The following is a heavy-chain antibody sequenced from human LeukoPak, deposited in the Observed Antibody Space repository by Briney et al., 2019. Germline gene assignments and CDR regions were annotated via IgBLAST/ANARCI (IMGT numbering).Heavy chain of an antibody. D-gene: IGHD2-21*02. J-gene: IGHJ4*02. CDR3: ARGWGPAYCGGDCHRHFDY. Sequence: PSETLSLPCAVSGGSISSGGYSYNWIRQPPGKGLEWIGYIYNSGSTSYNPSLKSRVTMSVDTSKNQFSLRLSFVTAADTAVYYCARGWGPAYCGGDCHRHFDYWGQGARVTVSS. CDR1: GGSISSGGYS. V-gene: IGHV4-30-4*07. CDR2: IYNSGST.